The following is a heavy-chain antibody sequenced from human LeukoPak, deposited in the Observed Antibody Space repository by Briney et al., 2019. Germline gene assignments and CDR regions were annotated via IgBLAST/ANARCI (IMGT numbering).Heavy chain of an antibody. J-gene: IGHJ4*02. CDR2: INHSGST. CDR3: ARVRFYYGSGSYSWGIDY. Sequence: PSETLSLTCAVYGGSVSVYYWSWIRQPPGKGLEWVGEINHSGSTNSNPSLRSRVTTSVDTSKNQFSLKLSSVTAADTAVYYCARVRFYYGSGSYSWGIDYWGQGTLVTVSS. D-gene: IGHD3-10*01. CDR1: GGSVSVYY. V-gene: IGHV4-34*01.